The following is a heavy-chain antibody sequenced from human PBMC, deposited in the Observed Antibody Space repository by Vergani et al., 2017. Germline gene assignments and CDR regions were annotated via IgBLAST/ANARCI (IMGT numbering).Heavy chain of an antibody. V-gene: IGHV3-9*01. CDR2: ISWNSGSI. J-gene: IGHJ4*02. Sequence: EVQLVESGGGLVQPGRSLRLSCAASGFTFDDYAMHWVRQAPGKGLEWVSGISWNSGSIGYADSVKGRFTISRDNAKNSLYLQMNSLRAEDTALYYCAKGSGAVAGPAGSGGQGTLVTVSS. CDR1: GFTFDDYA. D-gene: IGHD6-19*01. CDR3: AKGSGAVAGPAGS.